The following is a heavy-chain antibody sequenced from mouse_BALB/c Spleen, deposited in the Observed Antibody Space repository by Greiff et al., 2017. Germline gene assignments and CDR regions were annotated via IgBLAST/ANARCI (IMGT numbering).Heavy chain of an antibody. J-gene: IGHJ4*01. CDR2: INPDSSTI. CDR3: ARWSRRGDY. Sequence: EVQLVESGGGLVQPGGSLKLSCAASGFAFSRYWMSWVRQAPGKGLEWIGEINPDSSTINYTPSLKDKFIISRDNAKNTLYLQMSKVRSEDTALYYCARWSRRGDYWGQGTSVTVSS. V-gene: IGHV4-1*02. CDR1: GFAFSRYW.